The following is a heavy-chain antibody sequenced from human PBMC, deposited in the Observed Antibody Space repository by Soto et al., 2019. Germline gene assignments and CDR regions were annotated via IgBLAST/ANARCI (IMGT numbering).Heavy chain of an antibody. Sequence: PGGSLRLSCAASGFTFSSYAMSWVRQAPGKGLEWVSSITGGGENTHYADSVKGRFTIPRDNSKNTLSLQMNSLRVEDTAVYHCAKGRLAVAAPYSWFDPWGQATRVTVSS. J-gene: IGHJ5*02. CDR2: ITGGGENT. CDR3: AKGRLAVAAPYSWFDP. V-gene: IGHV3-23*01. CDR1: GFTFSSYA. D-gene: IGHD6-19*01.